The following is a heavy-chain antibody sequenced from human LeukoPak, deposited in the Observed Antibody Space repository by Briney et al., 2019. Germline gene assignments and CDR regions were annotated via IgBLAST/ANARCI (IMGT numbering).Heavy chain of an antibody. Sequence: ASVKVSCKASGYSFTAYYMHWVRQAPGHGLEWMGWINLNSGGTNYAQKFQGRVTMTRDTSITTAYMELSRLRSDDTALYYCARSPHILTGENFDYWGQGTLVTVSS. CDR1: GYSFTAYY. V-gene: IGHV1-2*02. J-gene: IGHJ4*02. CDR2: INLNSGGT. D-gene: IGHD3-9*01. CDR3: ARSPHILTGENFDY.